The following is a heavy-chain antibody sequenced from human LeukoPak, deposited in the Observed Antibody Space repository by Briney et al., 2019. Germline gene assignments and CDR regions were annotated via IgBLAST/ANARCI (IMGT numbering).Heavy chain of an antibody. CDR3: ATGVRAIPIYY. D-gene: IGHD2-21*01. V-gene: IGHV1-69*16. CDR2: ILPILGSA. J-gene: IGHJ4*02. Sequence: SVKVSCKASGGSFSSSTLSWVRQAPAQGPAWMGGILPILGSATYAQKFQGRVTITTDESTNTAYMELRSLRSDDTAVFYCATGVRAIPIYYWGQGTLVTVSS. CDR1: GGSFSSST.